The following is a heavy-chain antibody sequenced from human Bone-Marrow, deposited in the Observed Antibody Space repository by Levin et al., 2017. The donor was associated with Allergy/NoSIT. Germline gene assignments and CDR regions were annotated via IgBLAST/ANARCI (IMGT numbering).Heavy chain of an antibody. CDR1: GGSVSGGSYH. J-gene: IGHJ6*02. CDR2: IYDNGGT. Sequence: SETLSLTCSVSGGSVSGGSYHWNWIRQSPGKQLEYIGYIYDNGGTNYNPSLKSRVTISVDTSKNHFSLRLISVTAADTGVYYCARGLSITASRKRGLDVWGQGTTVTVSS. D-gene: IGHD5-12*01. V-gene: IGHV4-61*03. CDR3: ARGLSITASRKRGLDV.